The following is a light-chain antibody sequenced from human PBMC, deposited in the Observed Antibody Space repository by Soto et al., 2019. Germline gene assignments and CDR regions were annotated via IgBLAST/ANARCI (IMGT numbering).Light chain of an antibody. V-gene: IGKV3-20*01. CDR2: GAS. J-gene: IGKJ1*01. Sequence: VLTQSPRTLSLSPGERATXSCRASQSVSSSYLAWYEQKPGQAPRLLIYGASSRAAGIPDRFSGSGSGTDFTLTISRLETEDFAVYYCQQYAGSRTFGQGTKVDI. CDR3: QQYAGSRT. CDR1: QSVSSSY.